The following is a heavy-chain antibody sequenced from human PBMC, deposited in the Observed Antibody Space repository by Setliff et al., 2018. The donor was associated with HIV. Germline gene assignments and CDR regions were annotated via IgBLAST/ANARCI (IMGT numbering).Heavy chain of an antibody. Sequence: TLSLTCTVSGGSISSGGYYWSWIRQHPGKGLEWIGYIYYCGSTYYNPSLKSRVTISVDTSKNQFSLKLSSVTAADTAVYYCARVDYYGSGSHKRTFDYWGQGTLVTVSS. CDR1: GGSISSGGYY. D-gene: IGHD3-10*01. J-gene: IGHJ4*02. CDR2: IYYCGST. CDR3: ARVDYYGSGSHKRTFDY. V-gene: IGHV4-31*03.